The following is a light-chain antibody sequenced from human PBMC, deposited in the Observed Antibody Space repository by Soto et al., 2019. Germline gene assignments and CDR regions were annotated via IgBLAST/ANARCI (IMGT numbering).Light chain of an antibody. CDR3: QQRADWPIT. CDR2: DAS. J-gene: IGKJ5*01. Sequence: EIVLTQSPATLSLSPGERATLSCGASQSVSSYLVWYQQKPGQAPRLLISDASNRATGIPARFSGSGSGTDFTLTISSLEPEDFAVYYCQQRADWPITFGQGTRLEIK. CDR1: QSVSSY. V-gene: IGKV3-11*01.